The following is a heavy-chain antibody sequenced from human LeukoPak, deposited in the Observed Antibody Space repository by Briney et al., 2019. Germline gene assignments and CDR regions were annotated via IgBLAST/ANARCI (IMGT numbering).Heavy chain of an antibody. CDR2: ISSSSSYI. V-gene: IGHV3-21*01. J-gene: IGHJ5*02. CDR3: ARGRGSSSWYLTNWFDP. Sequence: GGSLRLSCAASGFTFSSYSMNWVRQAPGKGLEWVSAISSSSSYIYYADSVKGRFTISRDNAKNSLYLQMNSLRAEDTAVYYCARGRGSSSWYLTNWFDPWGQGTLVTVSS. D-gene: IGHD6-13*01. CDR1: GFTFSSYS.